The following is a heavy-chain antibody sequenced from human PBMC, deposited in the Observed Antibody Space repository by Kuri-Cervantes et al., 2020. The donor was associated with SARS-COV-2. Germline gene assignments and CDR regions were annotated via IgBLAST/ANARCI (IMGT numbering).Heavy chain of an antibody. J-gene: IGHJ3*01. CDR3: VEEEAAGSVGGLQT. D-gene: IGHD6-13*01. Sequence: SCKASGFTFSYTWMSWVRQAPGKGLEWVALLNFDTSRRFYGDSAKGRFTISRDNSKNTVDLQMNNLGPDDTAVYYCVEEEAAGSVGGLQTWGQGTMVTVSS. CDR2: LNFDTSRR. CDR1: GFTFSYTW. V-gene: IGHV3-30*18.